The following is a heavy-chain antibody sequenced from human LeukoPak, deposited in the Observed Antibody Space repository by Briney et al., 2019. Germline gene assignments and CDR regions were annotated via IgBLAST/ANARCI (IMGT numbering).Heavy chain of an antibody. D-gene: IGHD3-9*01. CDR3: ARGLSLDDILTGIPLDY. J-gene: IGHJ4*02. V-gene: IGHV1-69*13. Sequence: GASVKVPCKASGGTFSSYAISWVRQAPGQGLEWMGGIIPIFGTANYAQKFQGRVTITADESTSTAYMELSSLRSEDTAVYYCARGLSLDDILTGIPLDYWGQGTLVTVSS. CDR2: IIPIFGTA. CDR1: GGTFSSYA.